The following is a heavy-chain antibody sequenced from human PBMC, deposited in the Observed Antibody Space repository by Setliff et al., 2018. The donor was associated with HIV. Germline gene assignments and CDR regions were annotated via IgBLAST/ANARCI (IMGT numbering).Heavy chain of an antibody. V-gene: IGHV1-3*01. CDR2: INAGDDNT. J-gene: IGHJ4*02. D-gene: IGHD2-2*01. Sequence: ASVKVSCKASGYTFTDYSIHWVRQAPGQRLEWMGYINAGDDNTRYSQKFQGRVTMTRDTSTSTIYMELSSLRSEDTAVYYCARDPLPEGSSTIPVELFDYRGQGTLVTVSS. CDR1: GYTFTDYS. CDR3: ARDPLPEGSSTIPVELFDY.